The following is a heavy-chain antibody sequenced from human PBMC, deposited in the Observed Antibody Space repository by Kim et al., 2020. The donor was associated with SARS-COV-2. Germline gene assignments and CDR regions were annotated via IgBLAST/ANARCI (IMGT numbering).Heavy chain of an antibody. V-gene: IGHV4-59*01. Sequence: SETLSLTCTVSGGSISSYYWSWIRQPPGKGLEWIGYIYYSGSTNYNPSLKSRVTISVDTSKNQFSLKLSSVTAADTAVYYCARDRTDAFDIWGQGTMVTVSS. J-gene: IGHJ3*02. CDR2: IYYSGST. CDR1: GGSISSYY. CDR3: ARDRTDAFDI.